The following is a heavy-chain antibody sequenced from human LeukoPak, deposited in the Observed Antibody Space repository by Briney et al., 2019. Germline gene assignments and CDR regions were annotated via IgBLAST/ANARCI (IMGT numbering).Heavy chain of an antibody. CDR2: ISWNSGSI. CDR3: AKSTRGGKSYYFDY. Sequence: GGSLRLSCAASGFSFDDYAMHWVRQAPGKGLEWVSDISWNSGSIGYADSVKGRFTISRDNAKNSLYLQMNSLTTEDMALYYCAKSTRGGKSYYFDYWGQGTLVTVSS. V-gene: IGHV3-9*03. J-gene: IGHJ4*02. D-gene: IGHD3-10*01. CDR1: GFSFDDYA.